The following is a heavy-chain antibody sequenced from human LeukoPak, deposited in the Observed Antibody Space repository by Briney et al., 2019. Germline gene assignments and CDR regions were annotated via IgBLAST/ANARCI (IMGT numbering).Heavy chain of an antibody. J-gene: IGHJ4*02. Sequence: PGGSLRLSCAASGFTFSSYAMIWVRQAPGKGLEGVSTISGSGSSTYYADSVKGRFTISRDNSKNTLYLQMNSLRAEDTAVYYCAKENGYYYKGFDYWGQGTLVTVSS. CDR3: AKENGYYYKGFDY. D-gene: IGHD3-22*01. CDR2: ISGSGSST. V-gene: IGHV3-23*01. CDR1: GFTFSSYA.